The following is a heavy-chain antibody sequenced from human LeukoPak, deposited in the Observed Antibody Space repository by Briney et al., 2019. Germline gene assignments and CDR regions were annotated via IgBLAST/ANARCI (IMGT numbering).Heavy chain of an antibody. Sequence: SVKVSCKASGGTFSSYAISWVRQAPGQGLEWMGRIIPILGIANYAQKFQGRVTITADKSTSTAYMELSSLRSGDTAVYYCASRFIAVAGNQYFQHWGQGTPVTVSS. V-gene: IGHV1-69*04. D-gene: IGHD6-19*01. CDR1: GGTFSSYA. CDR3: ASRFIAVAGNQYFQH. J-gene: IGHJ1*01. CDR2: IIPILGIA.